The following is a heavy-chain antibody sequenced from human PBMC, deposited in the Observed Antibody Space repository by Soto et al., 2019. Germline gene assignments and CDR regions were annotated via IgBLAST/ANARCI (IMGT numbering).Heavy chain of an antibody. J-gene: IGHJ4*02. CDR3: ARSMSGFSYGKSDY. CDR2: ITASSSYI. V-gene: IGHV3-21*01. Sequence: GGSLRLSCVASGFTFSSHSMNWVRQAPGKGLEWVSSITASSSYIYYADSVKGRFTISRDNAKNSLFLQMNSLRAEDTAVYYCARSMSGFSYGKSDYWGQGALVTVSS. CDR1: GFTFSSHS. D-gene: IGHD5-18*01.